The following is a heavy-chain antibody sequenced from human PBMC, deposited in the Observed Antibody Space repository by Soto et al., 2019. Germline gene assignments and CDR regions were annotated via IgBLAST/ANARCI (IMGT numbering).Heavy chain of an antibody. J-gene: IGHJ4*02. V-gene: IGHV4-4*07. CDR2: IYTSGAT. CDR1: GSSFSNFY. Sequence: SSETLSLTXSVSGSSFSNFYWSWIRQSAGKGLEWIGRIYTSGATSYNPSLKSRVTMSVDTSETQMSLNLRSVTAADTAVYYCARGGIQLSYAFDYWGQGILVTVSS. CDR3: ARGGIQLSYAFDY. D-gene: IGHD5-18*01.